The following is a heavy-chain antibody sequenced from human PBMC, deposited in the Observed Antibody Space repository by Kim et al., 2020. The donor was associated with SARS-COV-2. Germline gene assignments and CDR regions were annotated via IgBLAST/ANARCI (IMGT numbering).Heavy chain of an antibody. CDR1: GFSLSTSGMC. CDR3: ARRHIAAAGRMAWFDP. Sequence: SGPTLVNPTQTLTLTCTFSGFSLSTSGMCVSWIRQPPGKALEWLARIDWDDDKYYSTSLKTRLTISKDTSKNQVVLTMTNMDPVDTVTYYCARRHIAAAGRMAWFDPCGAGALVTVSS. V-gene: IGHV2-70*11. D-gene: IGHD6-13*01. CDR2: IDWDDDK. J-gene: IGHJ5*02.